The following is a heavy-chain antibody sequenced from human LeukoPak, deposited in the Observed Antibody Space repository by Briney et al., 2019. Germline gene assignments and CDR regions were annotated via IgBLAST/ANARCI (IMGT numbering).Heavy chain of an antibody. D-gene: IGHD1-14*01. CDR3: TRGQYKRDY. J-gene: IGHJ4*02. V-gene: IGHV4-34*01. CDR2: INHSGTRS. Sequence: SETLSLTCAVYGGSFSGYFWGWIRQTPGKGLEWIGEINHSGTRSYYNPSLKSRVTISVDTSKNQFSLNLRSATAADTAVYYCTRGQYKRDYWGQGTLVTVSS. CDR1: GGSFSGYF.